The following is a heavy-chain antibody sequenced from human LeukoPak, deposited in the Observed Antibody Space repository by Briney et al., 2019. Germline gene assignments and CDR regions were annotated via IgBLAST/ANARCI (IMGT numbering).Heavy chain of an antibody. V-gene: IGHV4-39*01. CDR3: ARRRRYSYGPDY. J-gene: IGHJ4*02. Sequence: SQTLSLTCTVSGGSISSGDYYWSWIRQPPGKGLEWIGSIYYSGSTHYNPSLKSRVTISVDTSKNQLSLKLSSVTAADTAVYYCARRRRYSYGPDYWGQGTLVTVSS. D-gene: IGHD5-18*01. CDR1: GGSISSGDYY. CDR2: IYYSGST.